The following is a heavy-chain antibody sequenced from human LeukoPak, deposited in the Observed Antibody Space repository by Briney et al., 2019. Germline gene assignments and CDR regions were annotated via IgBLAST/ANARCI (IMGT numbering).Heavy chain of an antibody. V-gene: IGHV3-20*04. J-gene: IGHJ4*02. CDR1: GFTFDDYG. Sequence: GGSLRLSCAASGFTFDDYGMSWVRQAPGKGLEWVSGINWNGGSTGYADSVKGRFTISRDNANNLVYLQMNSLRAEDTAVYYCARDVDYANPRHDYWGQGTLVTVSS. CDR3: ARDVDYANPRHDY. D-gene: IGHD4/OR15-4a*01. CDR2: INWNGGST.